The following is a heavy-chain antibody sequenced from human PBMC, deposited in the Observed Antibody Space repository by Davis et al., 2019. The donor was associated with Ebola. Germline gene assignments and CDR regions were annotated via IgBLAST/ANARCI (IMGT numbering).Heavy chain of an antibody. V-gene: IGHV4-59*12. J-gene: IGHJ4*02. CDR1: GGSIRSYY. CDR2: MYYSGST. Sequence: GSLRLSCTVSGGSIRSYYWSWIRQPPGKGLEWIGHMYYSGSTNYNPSLKSRVTISVDTSKNQFSLKVNSVTAADTALYYCARRTYSSGWYFDYWGQGILVTVSS. D-gene: IGHD6-19*01. CDR3: ARRTYSSGWYFDY.